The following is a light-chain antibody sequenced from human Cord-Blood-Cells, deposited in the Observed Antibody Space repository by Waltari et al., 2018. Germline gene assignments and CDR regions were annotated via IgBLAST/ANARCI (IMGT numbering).Light chain of an antibody. CDR2: QDS. Sequence: SYELTQPPSVSVSPGQTASITCSGDKLGDKYACWYQQKPGQSPVLVIYQDSKRPSGIPEPFSGCNSGNTATLTISGTQAMDEADYYCQAWDSSTVVFGGRTKLTVL. V-gene: IGLV3-1*01. J-gene: IGLJ2*01. CDR1: KLGDKY. CDR3: QAWDSSTVV.